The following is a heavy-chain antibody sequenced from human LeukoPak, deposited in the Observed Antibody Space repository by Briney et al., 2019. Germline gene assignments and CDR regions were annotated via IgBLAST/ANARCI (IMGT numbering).Heavy chain of an antibody. CDR2: IFYSGST. V-gene: IGHV4-59*01. D-gene: IGHD3-22*01. Sequence: SETLSLTCTVSGDSMSSYYWSWIRQPPGKGLEWIGYIFYSGSTTYNPSLKSRVTISVATSKNQFSLKLRSVTAADTAVYYCARGPLFYDTRGRFDPWGQGTLVSVSS. J-gene: IGHJ5*02. CDR3: ARGPLFYDTRGRFDP. CDR1: GDSMSSYY.